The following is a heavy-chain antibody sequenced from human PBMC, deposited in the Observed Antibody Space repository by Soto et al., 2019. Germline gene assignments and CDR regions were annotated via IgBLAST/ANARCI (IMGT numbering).Heavy chain of an antibody. CDR3: ARVESGYYGSGTNYGMDV. CDR1: RGTFSSYA. D-gene: IGHD3-10*01. Sequence: GASVKGSWNASRGTFSSYAISWGRQAPGQGLEWMGGIIPIFGTANYAQKFQGRVTITVDESTSTAYMELSSLRYEDTAVYYCARVESGYYGSGTNYGMDVWGQETTVTVSS. V-gene: IGHV1-69*13. CDR2: IIPIFGTA. J-gene: IGHJ6*02.